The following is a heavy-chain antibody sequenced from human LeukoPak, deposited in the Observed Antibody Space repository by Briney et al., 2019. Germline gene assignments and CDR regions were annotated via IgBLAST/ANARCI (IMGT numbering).Heavy chain of an antibody. CDR2: IYSGGST. Sequence: GGSLRLSCAASGSTVSSNYMSWVRQAPGKGLEWVSVIYSGGSTYYADSVKGRFTISRDNSKNTLYLQMNSLRAEDTAVYYCARDHNSGSYYFDYWGQGTLVTVSS. CDR3: ARDHNSGSYYFDY. J-gene: IGHJ4*02. CDR1: GSTVSSNY. V-gene: IGHV3-53*01. D-gene: IGHD1-26*01.